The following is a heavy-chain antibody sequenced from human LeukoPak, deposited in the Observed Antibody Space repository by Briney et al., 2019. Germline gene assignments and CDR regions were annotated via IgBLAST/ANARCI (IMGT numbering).Heavy chain of an antibody. J-gene: IGHJ5*02. CDR1: GFSFNDAW. CDR3: AKDHEDIVVVPAGNNWFDP. CDR2: ISGSGGST. V-gene: IGHV3-23*01. D-gene: IGHD2-2*01. Sequence: GGSLRLSCAASGFSFNDAWMNWVRQAPGKGLEWVSAISGSGGSTYYADSVKGRFTISRDNSKNTLYLQMNSLRAEDTAVYYCAKDHEDIVVVPAGNNWFDPWGQGTLVTVSS.